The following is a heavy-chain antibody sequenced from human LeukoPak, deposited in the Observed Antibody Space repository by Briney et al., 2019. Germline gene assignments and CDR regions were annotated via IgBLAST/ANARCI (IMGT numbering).Heavy chain of an antibody. CDR1: GFTFSSYE. J-gene: IGHJ6*02. CDR2: ISSSGSTI. CDR3: VRPQGYCSGGSCYPLDYYYYGMDV. D-gene: IGHD2-15*01. V-gene: IGHV3-48*03. Sequence: GGSLRLSCAASGFTFSSYEMNWVRQAPGKGLEWVSYISSSGSTIYYADSVKGRFTISRDNAKNSLYLQMNSLRAEDTAVYYCVRPQGYCSGGSCYPLDYYYYGMDVWGQGTTVTVSS.